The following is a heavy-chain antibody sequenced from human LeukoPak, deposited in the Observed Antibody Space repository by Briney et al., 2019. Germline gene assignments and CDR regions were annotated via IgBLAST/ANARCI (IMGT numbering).Heavy chain of an antibody. V-gene: IGHV1-46*01. CDR1: GYTFTSYY. D-gene: IGHD6-6*01. CDR3: ARDDLTRIAAPRVSHYYYYMDV. J-gene: IGHJ6*03. CDR2: INPSGGST. Sequence: ASVKVSCKASGYTFTSYYMHWVRQAPGQGLEWMGIINPSGGSTSYAQKFQGRVTITTDESTSTAYMELSSLRSEDTAVYYCARDDLTRIAAPRVSHYYYYMDVWGKGTTVTVSS.